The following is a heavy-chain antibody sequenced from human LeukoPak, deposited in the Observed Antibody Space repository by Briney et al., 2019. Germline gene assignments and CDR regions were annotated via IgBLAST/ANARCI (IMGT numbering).Heavy chain of an antibody. CDR1: GFTFSTHA. J-gene: IGHJ3*02. Sequence: PGGSLRLSCTASGFTFSTHAMTWVRQAPGKGLEWVSSIGTRSDDTYYADSVKGRFTFFRDNSKNTLYLQMDSLRAEDTAVYYCAKHDYGNFKAYDIWGQGTTVTVSS. V-gene: IGHV3-23*01. D-gene: IGHD3-16*01. CDR2: IGTRSDDT. CDR3: AKHDYGNFKAYDI.